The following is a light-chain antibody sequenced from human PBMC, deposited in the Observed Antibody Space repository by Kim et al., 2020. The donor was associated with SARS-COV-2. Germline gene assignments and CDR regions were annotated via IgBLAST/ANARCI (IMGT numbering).Light chain of an antibody. Sequence: QPVLTQSPSASASLGASVKLTCTLSSGHSTYDIAWHQQQPEKGPRYLMKLNSDGSHSKGDGIPDRFSGSSSGAERYLTISSLQSEDEADYYCQTRGTDIQVFGGGTKLTVL. CDR2: LNSDGSH. CDR1: SGHSTYD. V-gene: IGLV4-69*01. J-gene: IGLJ3*02. CDR3: QTRGTDIQV.